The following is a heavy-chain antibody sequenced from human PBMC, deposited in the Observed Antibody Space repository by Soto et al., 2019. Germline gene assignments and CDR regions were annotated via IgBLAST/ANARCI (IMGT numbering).Heavy chain of an antibody. Sequence: QVQLVESGGGVVQPGRSLRLSCAASGFTFSSYGMHWVRQTPGKGLEWVAVISYDGSYKYYADSVKGRFTISRDNSKNTLYLQMNSLRAEDTAVYYCAKWNGGFDYWGQGTLVTVSS. V-gene: IGHV3-30*18. CDR1: GFTFSSYG. D-gene: IGHD3-16*01. CDR3: AKWNGGFDY. J-gene: IGHJ4*02. CDR2: ISYDGSYK.